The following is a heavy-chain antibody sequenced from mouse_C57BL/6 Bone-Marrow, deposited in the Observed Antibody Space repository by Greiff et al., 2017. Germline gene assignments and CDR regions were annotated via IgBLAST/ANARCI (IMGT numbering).Heavy chain of an antibody. CDR3: ARDDYDSYWYFDV. V-gene: IGHV1-69*01. J-gene: IGHJ1*03. CDR2: IDPSDSYT. CDR1: GYTFTSYW. D-gene: IGHD2-4*01. Sequence: VQLQQPGAELVMPGASVKLSCKASGYTFTSYWMHWVKQRPGQGLEWIGEIDPSDSYTNYNQKFKGKSTLTVDKSSSTAYMQLSGLTSEYSAVYYSARDDYDSYWYFDVWGTGTTVTVSS.